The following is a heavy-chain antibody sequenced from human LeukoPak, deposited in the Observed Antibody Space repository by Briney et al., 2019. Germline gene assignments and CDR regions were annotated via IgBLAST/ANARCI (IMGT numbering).Heavy chain of an antibody. J-gene: IGHJ4*02. CDR3: ARSRENWNFARLYFDY. V-gene: IGHV6-1*01. D-gene: IGHD1-7*01. CDR2: TYYRSKWYN. Sequence: SQTLSLTYAIAGDSVSSNSAAWNWIRQSPSRGLEWLGRTYYRSKWYNDYAVSVKSRITINPDTSKNQFSLQLNSVTPGDTAVYYCARSRENWNFARLYFDYWGQGTLVTVSS. CDR1: GDSVSSNSAA.